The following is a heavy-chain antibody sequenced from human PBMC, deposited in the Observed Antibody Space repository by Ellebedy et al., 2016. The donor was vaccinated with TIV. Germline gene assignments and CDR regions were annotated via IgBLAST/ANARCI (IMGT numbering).Heavy chain of an antibody. J-gene: IGHJ4*02. CDR2: ISSSGSTI. CDR3: ARDVASYDRLTGLQD. CDR1: GFTFSYYW. V-gene: IGHV3-11*04. D-gene: IGHD3-9*01. Sequence: GESLKISCATSGFTFSYYWMHWVRQAPGKGLEWVSYISSSGSTIYYADSVKGRFTISRDNAKNSLYLQMNSLRAEDTAVYFCARDVASYDRLTGLQDWGQGTLVTVSS.